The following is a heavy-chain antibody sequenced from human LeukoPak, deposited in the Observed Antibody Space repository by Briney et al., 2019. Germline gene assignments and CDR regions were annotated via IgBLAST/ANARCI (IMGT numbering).Heavy chain of an antibody. D-gene: IGHD1-1*01. V-gene: IGHV4-30-2*01. CDR3: ARYGTVRNFDY. CDR2: IYHSGST. CDR1: GGSISSGGYS. J-gene: IGHJ4*02. Sequence: PSQTLSLTCAVSGGSISSGGYSWSWIRQPPGKGLEWIGYIYHSGSTYYNPSLKSRVTISVDTSKNQFSLKLSSVTAADTAVYYCARYGTVRNFDYWGQGTLVTVSS.